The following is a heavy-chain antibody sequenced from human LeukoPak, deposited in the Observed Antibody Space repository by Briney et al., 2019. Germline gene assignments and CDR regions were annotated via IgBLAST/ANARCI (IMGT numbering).Heavy chain of an antibody. V-gene: IGHV4-4*08. D-gene: IGHD3-9*01. CDR1: GGSISTYY. CDR3: ARDCGLRYFDWLLSHNWFDP. CDR2: IYNSGST. J-gene: IGHJ5*02. Sequence: PSETLSLTCTVSGGSISTYYWSWIRQPPGKGLESIGYIYNSGSTNYNPSLKSRVTISVDTSKNQFSLKLSSVTAADTAVYYCARDCGLRYFDWLLSHNWFDPWGQGTLVTVSS.